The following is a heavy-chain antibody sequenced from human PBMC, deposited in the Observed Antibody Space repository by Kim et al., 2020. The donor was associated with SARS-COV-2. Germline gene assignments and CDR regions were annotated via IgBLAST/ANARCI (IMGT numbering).Heavy chain of an antibody. CDR3: TTRSGTEDYFTRWKDF. CDR1: GFTFSDAW. D-gene: IGHD1-1*01. V-gene: IGHV3-15*01. CDR2: IKSKIEGGTI. J-gene: IGHJ4*02. Sequence: GGSLRLSCAASGFTFSDAWMHWVRQTPGKRMEWVGRIKSKIEGGTIDYAAPVRGRFIISRDDSKKTVYLQMNSLKSEDTAVYYCTTRSGTEDYFTRWKDFWGQGTLVTVSS.